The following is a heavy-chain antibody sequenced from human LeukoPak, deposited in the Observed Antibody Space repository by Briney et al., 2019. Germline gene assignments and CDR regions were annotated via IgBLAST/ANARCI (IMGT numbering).Heavy chain of an antibody. Sequence: GGSLRLSCAASGFSFSDYGMHWIRQAPGKGLEWVAVIWFDGSDKYYADSVKDRFTISRDTSKSTLYLQMNSLRAEDTAVYYCARDVGLRTYYYGLDVWGQGTTVTVSS. CDR1: GFSFSDYG. V-gene: IGHV3-33*01. J-gene: IGHJ6*02. CDR3: ARDVGLRTYYYGLDV. D-gene: IGHD4-17*01. CDR2: IWFDGSDK.